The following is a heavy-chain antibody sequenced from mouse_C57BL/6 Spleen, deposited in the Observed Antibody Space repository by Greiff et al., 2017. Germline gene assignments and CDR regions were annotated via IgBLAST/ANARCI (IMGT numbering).Heavy chain of an antibody. J-gene: IGHJ2*01. CDR1: GFTFNPYA. CDR3: VRGYYGDFDY. V-gene: IGHV10-3*01. D-gene: IGHD1-2*01. CDR2: IRSKSSKYAT. Sequence: EVKLMESGGGLVPPKGSLKLSCAASGFTFNPYAMHWVRPAPGKGLEWVARIRSKSSKYATYYADSVKDRFTSSRDDSQSMLYLQMNNLKTEDTAMYYCVRGYYGDFDYWGQGTTLTVSS.